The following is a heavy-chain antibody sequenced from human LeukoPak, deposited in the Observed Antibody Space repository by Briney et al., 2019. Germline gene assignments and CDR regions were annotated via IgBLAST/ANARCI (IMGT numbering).Heavy chain of an antibody. J-gene: IGHJ4*02. CDR2: ISWNSGSI. CDR3: AKDRGFNAAGGADY. Sequence: GGSLRLSCAASGFTFDDYAMHWVRQAPGKGLEWVSGISWNSGSIGYADSVKGRFTISRDNAKNSLYLQMNSLRAEDTALYYCAKDRGFNAAGGADYWGQGTLVTVSS. D-gene: IGHD6-13*01. V-gene: IGHV3-9*01. CDR1: GFTFDDYA.